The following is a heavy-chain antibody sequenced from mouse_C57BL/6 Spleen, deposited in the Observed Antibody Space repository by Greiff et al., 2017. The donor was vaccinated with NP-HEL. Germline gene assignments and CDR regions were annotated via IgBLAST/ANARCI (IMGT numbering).Heavy chain of an antibody. V-gene: IGHV5-4*01. CDR1: GFTFSSYA. J-gene: IGHJ1*03. CDR2: ISDGGSYT. Sequence: EVMLVESGGGLVKPGGSLKLSCAASGFTFSSYAMSWVRQTPEKRLEWVATISDGGSYTYYPDNVKGRFTISRDNAKNNLYLQMSHLKSEDTAMYYCAREVLRDGIFYHWYFDVWGTGTTVTVSS. D-gene: IGHD1-1*01. CDR3: AREVLRDGIFYHWYFDV.